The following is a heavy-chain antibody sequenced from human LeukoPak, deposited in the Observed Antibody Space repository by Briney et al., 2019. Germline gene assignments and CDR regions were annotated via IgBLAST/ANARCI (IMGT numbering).Heavy chain of an antibody. CDR3: AREQGLPSYYFDS. J-gene: IGHJ4*02. D-gene: IGHD6-19*01. V-gene: IGHV4-59*01. CDR1: GGSISSYY. Sequence: SETLSLTCTVSGGSISSYYWSWIRQPPGKGLEWIGDIYYSGDTSSNPSLRSRITMSLDKSKRQFSLKVSSVTAADTAVYYCAREQGLPSYYFDSWGQGILVTVSS. CDR2: IYYSGDT.